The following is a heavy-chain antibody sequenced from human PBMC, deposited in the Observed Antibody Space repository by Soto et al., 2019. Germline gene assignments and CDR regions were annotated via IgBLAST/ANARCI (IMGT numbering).Heavy chain of an antibody. J-gene: IGHJ5*02. D-gene: IGHD5-12*01. CDR2: IYSSGSA. V-gene: IGHV4-59*01. CDR1: GGSISDSW. CDR3: ARGYSELYSGYDYLFDP. Sequence: VQLVESGPGLVRPSEALSLTCNVSGGSISDSWWSWIRQSPGKGLQWIGSIYSSGSANYNPSLKSRVAFSIDTSRNHISLSLRSVTAADTAFYYCARGYSELYSGYDYLFDPWGQGTLVTVSS.